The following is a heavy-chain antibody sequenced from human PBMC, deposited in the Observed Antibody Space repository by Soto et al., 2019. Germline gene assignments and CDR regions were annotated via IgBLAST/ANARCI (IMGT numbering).Heavy chain of an antibody. CDR2: ISGTGGST. D-gene: IGHD7-27*01. CDR1: GFTFNNYA. CDR3: GKGNSKWGTGDAFDI. V-gene: IGHV3-23*01. J-gene: IGHJ3*02. Sequence: GGSLRLSXAASGFTFNNYALNWVRQAPGKGLEWVSSISGTGGSTFYAGSAKGRFTISRDNSKNTLFLQMTSLRAEDTAVYYCGKGNSKWGTGDAFDIWGQGTMVTVSS.